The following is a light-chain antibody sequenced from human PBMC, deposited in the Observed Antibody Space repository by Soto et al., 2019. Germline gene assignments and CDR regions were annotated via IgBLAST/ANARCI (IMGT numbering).Light chain of an antibody. CDR2: DIS. CDR1: SSDVGGYNY. V-gene: IGLV2-8*01. Sequence: QSVLTQPPSASGSPGQSVTISCTGTSSDVGGYNYVSWYQQHPGKAPKLMIYDISKRPSGVPDRFSGSKSGNTASLTVSGLQAEDEADYYCSSYTSSSTLVVFGGGTKVTVL. CDR3: SSYTSSSTLVV. J-gene: IGLJ2*01.